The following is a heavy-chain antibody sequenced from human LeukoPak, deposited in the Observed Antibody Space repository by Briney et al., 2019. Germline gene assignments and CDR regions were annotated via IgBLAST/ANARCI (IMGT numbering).Heavy chain of an antibody. CDR2: ISHFGST. J-gene: IGHJ6*03. Sequence: SETLSLTCTVSSGSISTSNYYWGWVRQPPGKGLEWIGEISHFGSTKYIPSLESRVSLSLDTSKNQFSLELSSVTAADTAIYYCARRKGDRDRFPYYYMDVWGKGTTVTISS. D-gene: IGHD2-21*02. V-gene: IGHV4-39*07. CDR3: ARRKGDRDRFPYYYMDV. CDR1: SGSISTSNYY.